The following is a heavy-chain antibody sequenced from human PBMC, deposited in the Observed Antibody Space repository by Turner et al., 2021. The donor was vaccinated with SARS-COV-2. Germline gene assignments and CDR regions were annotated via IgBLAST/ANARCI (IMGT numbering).Heavy chain of an antibody. CDR3: ARDRAITYGAGELLWFGELSGELDY. Sequence: VQLLQSGAEVKKPGDSVTVSCTASGYTFTSYDMHGVRQAPGQGLGWMEIISTGGGRTRYTHKYQGTGNRTRDKTRRTVNKGLSSLRAEDTAVYYGARDRAITYGAGELLWFGELSGELDYWGQGTLVTVSS. J-gene: IGHJ4*02. D-gene: IGHD3-10*01. CDR1: GYTFTSYD. V-gene: IGHV1-46*03. CDR2: ISTGGGRT.